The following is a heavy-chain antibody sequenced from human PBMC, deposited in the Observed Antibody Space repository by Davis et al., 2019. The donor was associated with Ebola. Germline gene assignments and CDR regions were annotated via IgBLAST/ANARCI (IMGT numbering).Heavy chain of an antibody. J-gene: IGHJ4*02. CDR3: ARETYSGSYFDY. CDR1: GFTFRNYW. CDR2: ISGSGGST. D-gene: IGHD1-26*01. Sequence: GESLKISCAASGFTFRNYWMSWVRQAPGKGLEWVSAISGSGGSTYYADSVKGRFTISRDNSKNTLYLQMNSLRAEDTAAYYCARETYSGSYFDYWGQGTLVTVSS. V-gene: IGHV3-23*01.